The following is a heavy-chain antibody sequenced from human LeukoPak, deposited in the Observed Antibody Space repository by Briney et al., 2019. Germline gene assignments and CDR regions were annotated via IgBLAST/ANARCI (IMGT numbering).Heavy chain of an antibody. Sequence: ASVKVSCKASVYTFTGYYMHWVRQAPGQGLEWMGWINPNSGGTNYAQKFQGRVTMTRDTSISTAYMELSRLRSDDTAVYYCARDPNPSGGSAFDIWGQGTMVTVSS. CDR1: VYTFTGYY. CDR3: ARDPNPSGGSAFDI. V-gene: IGHV1-2*02. J-gene: IGHJ3*02. D-gene: IGHD2-15*01. CDR2: INPNSGGT.